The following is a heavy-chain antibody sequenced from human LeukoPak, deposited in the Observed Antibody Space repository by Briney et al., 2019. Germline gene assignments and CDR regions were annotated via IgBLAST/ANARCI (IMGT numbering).Heavy chain of an antibody. Sequence: PSETLSLTCTVSGGSISSGGYYWSWIRQHPGKGLEWIGYIYYSGSTYYNPSLKSRVTISVDTSKNQFSLKLSSVTAADTAVYYCARGGWYPESFQHWGQGALVTVSS. CDR3: ARGGWYPESFQH. V-gene: IGHV4-31*03. D-gene: IGHD6-19*01. CDR2: IYYSGST. J-gene: IGHJ1*01. CDR1: GGSISSGGYY.